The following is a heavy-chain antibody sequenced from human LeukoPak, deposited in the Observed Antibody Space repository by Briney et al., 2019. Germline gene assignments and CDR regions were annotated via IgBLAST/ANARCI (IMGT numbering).Heavy chain of an antibody. J-gene: IGHJ5*02. D-gene: IGHD3-10*01. V-gene: IGHV3-21*01. CDR1: GFTFSSYG. Sequence: GGSLRLSCAASGFTFSSYGMHWVRQAPGKGLEWVSSISSSSSYIYYSDSVKGRFTISRDNAKNSLYLQMNSLRAEDTAVYYCARAIGASSMVRGVIITSYWFDPWGQGTLVTVSS. CDR3: ARAIGASSMVRGVIITSYWFDP. CDR2: ISSSSSYI.